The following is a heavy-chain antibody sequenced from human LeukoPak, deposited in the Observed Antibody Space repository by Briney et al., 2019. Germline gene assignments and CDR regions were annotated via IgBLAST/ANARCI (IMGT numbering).Heavy chain of an antibody. CDR2: ISYDGSNK. J-gene: IGHJ4*02. CDR1: GFTFSSYG. CDR3: AKDSEWFGEFSSPLGY. D-gene: IGHD3-10*01. V-gene: IGHV3-30*18. Sequence: GGSLRHSCAASGFTFSSYGMHWVRQAPGKGLEWVAVISYDGSNKYYADSVKGRFTISRDNSKNTLYLQMNSLGAEDTAVYYCAKDSEWFGEFSSPLGYWGQGTLVTVSS.